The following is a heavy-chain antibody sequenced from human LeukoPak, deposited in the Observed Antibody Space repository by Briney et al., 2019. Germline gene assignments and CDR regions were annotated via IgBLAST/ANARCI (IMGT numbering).Heavy chain of an antibody. CDR3: ARIPLRTGDFDY. Sequence: PSETLPLTCTVSGDSISSSSYYWGWIRQPPGKGLEWIGSIYYSGSTYYNPSLKSRVTISVDTSKNQFSLKLSSVTAADTAVYYCARIPLRTGDFDYWGQGTLVTVSS. CDR1: GDSISSSSYY. CDR2: IYYSGST. V-gene: IGHV4-39*01. J-gene: IGHJ4*02. D-gene: IGHD7-27*01.